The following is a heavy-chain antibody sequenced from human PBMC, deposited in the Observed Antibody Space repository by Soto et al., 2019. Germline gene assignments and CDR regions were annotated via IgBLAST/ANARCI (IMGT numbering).Heavy chain of an antibody. Sequence: QVQLVQSGAEVKKPGASVKVSCKASGYTFTNFGISWVRQAPGQGLEWMGWISAYNGNTNYAQKFQGRVTMTTDTXXXXXXXXXXSXXXXXXXVYYCARGGTPIDYWGQGTLVTVSS. V-gene: IGHV1-18*01. J-gene: IGHJ4*02. CDR1: GYTFTNFG. D-gene: IGHD3-10*01. CDR2: ISAYNGNT. CDR3: ARGGTPIDY.